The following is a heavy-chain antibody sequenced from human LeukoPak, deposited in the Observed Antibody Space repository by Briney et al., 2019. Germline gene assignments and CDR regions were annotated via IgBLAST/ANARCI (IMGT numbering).Heavy chain of an antibody. CDR3: ARTNFWSGH. V-gene: IGHV3-53*01. D-gene: IGHD3-3*01. J-gene: IGHJ4*02. CDR2: IYSGENP. CDR1: GFTVCSNY. Sequence: TGGSLRLSCAASGFTVCSNYMSWVRQAPGKGLEWVSVIYSGENPYYADSVKGRFTISRDNSKNAVYLQMNSLRAEDTAVYYCARTNFWSGHWGQGTLVTVSS.